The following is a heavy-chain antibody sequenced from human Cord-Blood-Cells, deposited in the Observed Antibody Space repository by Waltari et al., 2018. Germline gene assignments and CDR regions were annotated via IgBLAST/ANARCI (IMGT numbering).Heavy chain of an antibody. CDR3: AATGGGSYYAFDI. Sequence: EVQLVQSGAEVKKPGESLKISCKGSGYRFTSYWIGWVRQVPGKGLEWMGVMYPGNTETRHGPSFQGKVPISADESISTAYLQWSSLKASDTAMYYCAATGGGSYYAFDIWGQGTMVTVSS. CDR2: MYPGNTET. CDR1: GYRFTSYW. V-gene: IGHV5-51*01. J-gene: IGHJ3*02. D-gene: IGHD1-26*01.